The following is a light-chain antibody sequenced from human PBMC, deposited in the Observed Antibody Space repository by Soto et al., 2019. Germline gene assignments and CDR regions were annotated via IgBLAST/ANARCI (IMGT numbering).Light chain of an antibody. CDR2: GAS. J-gene: IGKJ1*01. CDR3: LQYGSSPRT. CDR1: PGVSANN. Sequence: EVVLTHSPGTLSLSPGERATLSSRASPGVSANNLAWYQHKAGQTPRLLIYGASSRATGIPDRFSGSGSGTDFTLTISRLEPDDLAVYYCLQYGSSPRTFGRGTKVDIK. V-gene: IGKV3-20*01.